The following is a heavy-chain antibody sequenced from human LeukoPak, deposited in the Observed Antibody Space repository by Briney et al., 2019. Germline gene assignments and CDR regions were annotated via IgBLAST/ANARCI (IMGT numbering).Heavy chain of an antibody. D-gene: IGHD4-17*01. CDR2: IYSGGST. CDR1: GFTVSSNY. J-gene: IGHJ4*02. V-gene: IGHV3-53*01. CDR3: AKDKDYGDYYFDY. Sequence: GGSLRLSCAASGFTVSSNYMSWVRQAPGKGLEWVSVIYSGGSTYYADSVKGRFTISRDNSKNTLYLQMNSLRAEDTAVYYCAKDKDYGDYYFDYWGQGTLVTVSS.